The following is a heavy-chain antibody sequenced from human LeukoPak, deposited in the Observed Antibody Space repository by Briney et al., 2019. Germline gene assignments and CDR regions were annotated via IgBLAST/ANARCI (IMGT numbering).Heavy chain of an antibody. Sequence: GGSLRLSCAASGFTFSDYYMSWIRQAPGKGLEWGSYISSSGSYINYADSVKGRFTISRDNAKNSLYLQMNSLRAEDTAVYYCARGFSGTYYAGYFQHWGQGTLVTVSS. CDR1: GFTFSDYY. D-gene: IGHD1-26*01. J-gene: IGHJ1*01. CDR3: ARGFSGTYYAGYFQH. V-gene: IGHV3-11*01. CDR2: ISSSGSYI.